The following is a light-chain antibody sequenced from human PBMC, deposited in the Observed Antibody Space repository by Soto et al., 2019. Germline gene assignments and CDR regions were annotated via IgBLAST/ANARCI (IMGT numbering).Light chain of an antibody. J-gene: IGLJ2*01. CDR3: ASYTSSSTSVI. CDR2: EVS. V-gene: IGLV2-14*01. Sequence: QSALTQPPSASGSPGQSVTISCTGTSSDVGRYKYVSWYQQHPDKAPKLIIFEVSNRPSGISSRFSGSKSGNTASLTISGLQAEDEADYYCASYTSSSTSVIFGRGTKLTVL. CDR1: SSDVGRYKY.